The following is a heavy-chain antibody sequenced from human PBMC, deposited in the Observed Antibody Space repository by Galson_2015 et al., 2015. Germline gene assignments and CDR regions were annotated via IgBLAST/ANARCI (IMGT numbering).Heavy chain of an antibody. Sequence: TLSLACSASGASVSSYYGSWIRQTPGKGLEYIGYIYYSGRTKYNPSLMSRVTISGDTSQNQISLRVSSVSAADTAVYYCASGRTASGLDYWGQGTLVIVSS. CDR3: ASGRTASGLDY. D-gene: IGHD5-18*01. V-gene: IGHV4-59*02. CDR1: GASVSSYY. CDR2: IYYSGRT. J-gene: IGHJ4*02.